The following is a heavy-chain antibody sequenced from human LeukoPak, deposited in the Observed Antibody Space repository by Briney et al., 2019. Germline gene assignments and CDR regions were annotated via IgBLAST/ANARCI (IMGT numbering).Heavy chain of an antibody. CDR2: ISSSSSYI. J-gene: IGHJ4*02. Sequence: NPGGSLRLSCAASGFTFSSYSMNWVRQAPGKGLEWVSSISSSSSYIYYADSVKGQFTLSRDNAKNSLYLQMNSLRAEDTAVYYCARSYSGSYSFDYWGQGTLVTVSS. V-gene: IGHV3-21*01. CDR3: ARSYSGSYSFDY. D-gene: IGHD1-26*01. CDR1: GFTFSSYS.